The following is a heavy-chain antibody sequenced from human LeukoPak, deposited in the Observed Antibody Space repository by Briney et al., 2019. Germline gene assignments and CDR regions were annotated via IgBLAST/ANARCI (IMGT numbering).Heavy chain of an antibody. V-gene: IGHV3-9*01. CDR2: ISWNSGSI. CDR1: GITVRSNY. CDR3: AKTRSGYDSDAFDI. Sequence: GGSLRLSCAASGITVRSNYMGWVRQAPGKGLEWVSGISWNSGSIGYADSVKGRFTISRDNAKNSLYLQMNSLRAEDTALYYCAKTRSGYDSDAFDIWGQGTMVTVSS. J-gene: IGHJ3*02. D-gene: IGHD5-12*01.